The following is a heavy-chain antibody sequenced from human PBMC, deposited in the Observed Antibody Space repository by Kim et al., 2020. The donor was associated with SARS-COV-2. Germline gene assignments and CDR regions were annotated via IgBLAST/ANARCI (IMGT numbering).Heavy chain of an antibody. D-gene: IGHD1-26*01. CDR1: GFSFSNYE. V-gene: IGHV3-48*03. CDR2: IDTTGIHI. CDR3: ARDRWVATRYPGPSDI. Sequence: GGSLRLSCAASGFSFSNYEMNWVRQAPGKGLEWVSYIDTTGIHIYYADSVKGRFTISRDNTKNSPFLQLSSLKVEDTALYYCARDRWVATRYPGPSDIWGQGTMVTVSS. J-gene: IGHJ3*02.